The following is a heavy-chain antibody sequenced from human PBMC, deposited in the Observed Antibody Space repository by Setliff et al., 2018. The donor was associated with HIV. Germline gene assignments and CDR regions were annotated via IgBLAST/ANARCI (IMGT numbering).Heavy chain of an antibody. Sequence: PSETLSLTCAVYGGSFSGYYWTWIRQPPGKGLEWVGEISHGGSSGSTNSNPSLESRVTTSIDPSKNQFSLKLRSVTAADTAVYYCARGHLVLRGTTSHYIDVWGEGTSVTVSS. V-gene: IGHV4-34*01. CDR1: GGSFSGYY. CDR2: ISHGGSSGST. CDR3: ARGHLVLRGTTSHYIDV. J-gene: IGHJ6*03. D-gene: IGHD1-1*01.